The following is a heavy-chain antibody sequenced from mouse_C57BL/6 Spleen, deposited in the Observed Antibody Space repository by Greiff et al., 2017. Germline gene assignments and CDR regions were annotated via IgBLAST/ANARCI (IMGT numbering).Heavy chain of an antibody. J-gene: IGHJ3*01. D-gene: IGHD2-5*01. CDR1: GFTFTDYY. CDR2: IRDKANGYTT. V-gene: IGHV7-3*01. CDR3: ASHYSNPFAY. Sequence: EVQLVESGGGLVQPGGSLSLSCAASGFTFTDYYMSWVRQPPGKALEWLGFIRDKANGYTTEYNAAVKGRFTISSDNSQIILYLQLNALRAEDSATYYCASHYSNPFAYWGQGTLVTVSA.